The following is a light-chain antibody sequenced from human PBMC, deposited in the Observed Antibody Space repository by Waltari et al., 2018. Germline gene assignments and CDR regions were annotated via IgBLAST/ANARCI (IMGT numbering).Light chain of an antibody. CDR2: EGS. V-gene: IGLV2-23*01. Sequence: QSALTQPASESGCPGQSITISSSGTGSDVGSYSRVSWYQKQPGKAPKLIIYEGSERPSGVSSRFSGAKSGDTASLTISGLQPEDEADYYCCSYAGSNSWVFGGGTKLTVL. J-gene: IGLJ3*02. CDR3: CSYAGSNSWV. CDR1: GSDVGSYSR.